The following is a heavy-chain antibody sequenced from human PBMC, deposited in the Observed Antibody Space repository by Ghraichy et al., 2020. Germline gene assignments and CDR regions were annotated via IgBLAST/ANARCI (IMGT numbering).Heavy chain of an antibody. V-gene: IGHV1-24*01. D-gene: IGHD1-26*01. Sequence: ASVKVSCKVSGYTLTELSMHWVRQAPGKGLEWMGGFDPEDGETIYAQKFQGRVTMTEDTSTDTAYMELSSLRSEDMAVYYCATDRGYITPYSGSYPYYWGQGILVTVSS. CDR3: ATDRGYITPYSGSYPYY. CDR1: GYTLTELS. CDR2: FDPEDGET. J-gene: IGHJ4*02.